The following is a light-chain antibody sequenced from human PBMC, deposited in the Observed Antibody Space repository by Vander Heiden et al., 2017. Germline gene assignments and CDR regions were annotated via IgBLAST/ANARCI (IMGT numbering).Light chain of an antibody. V-gene: IGKV3-20*01. Sequence: EIVLTQSPGTLPLSPGERATLSCRASQSVSSSCLAWYQQKPGQAPRLLIYGASSRATGIPDRFNGSGSGTDFTLTISRLEAEDFAVYYCQQYGNTFGQGTKLEIK. CDR2: GAS. CDR1: QSVSSSC. J-gene: IGKJ2*01. CDR3: QQYGNT.